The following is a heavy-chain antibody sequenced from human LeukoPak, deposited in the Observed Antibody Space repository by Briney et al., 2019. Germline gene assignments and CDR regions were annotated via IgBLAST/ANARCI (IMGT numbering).Heavy chain of an antibody. CDR1: GFTLSYYA. Sequence: GGSLRLSCAASGFTLSYYAMSWVRQAPGEGLEWVSGITGTDGSTYYADFVKGRFTISRDNSKSALYLQMNSLRAEDTALYYCAKAFNYGSGYNYKTFDSWGQGTLVTVSS. CDR2: ITGTDGST. V-gene: IGHV3-23*01. D-gene: IGHD3-10*01. J-gene: IGHJ4*02. CDR3: AKAFNYGSGYNYKTFDS.